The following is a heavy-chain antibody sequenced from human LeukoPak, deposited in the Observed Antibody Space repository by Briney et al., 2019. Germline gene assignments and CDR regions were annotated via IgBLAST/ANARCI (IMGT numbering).Heavy chain of an antibody. Sequence: ASVKVSCKVSGYTLTELSMHWVRQAPGKGLEWTGGFDPEDGETIYAQKFQGRVTMTEDTSTDTAYMELSSLRSEDTAVYYCATGGINSGSHPELFYWGQGTLVTVSS. V-gene: IGHV1-24*01. D-gene: IGHD1-26*01. CDR3: ATGGINSGSHPELFY. CDR2: FDPEDGET. J-gene: IGHJ4*02. CDR1: GYTLTELS.